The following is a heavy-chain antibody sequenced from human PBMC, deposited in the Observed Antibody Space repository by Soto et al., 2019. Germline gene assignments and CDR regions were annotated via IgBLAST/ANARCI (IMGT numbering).Heavy chain of an antibody. V-gene: IGHV1-18*01. CDR1: GYTFTGYG. CDR3: AKNGQPPYYYYGLDV. J-gene: IGHJ6*02. D-gene: IGHD2-8*01. Sequence: ASVKVSCKASGYTFTGYGISWVRQAPGQGLEWMGWISGYNGDTNYAQKFQDRVSMTIDTSTGTAYMELRSLTSDDTAIYYCAKNGQPPYYYYGLDVWGQGTKVTVSS. CDR2: ISGYNGDT.